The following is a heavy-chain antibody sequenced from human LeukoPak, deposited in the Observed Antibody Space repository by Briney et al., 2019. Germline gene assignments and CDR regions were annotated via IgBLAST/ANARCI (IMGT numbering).Heavy chain of an antibody. Sequence: SETLSLTCTVSGGSISSYYWSWIRQPPGKGLEWIGYIYYSGSTNYNPSLKSRVTISVDTSKNQFSLKLSSVTAADTAVYYCARNYGGNSXPFDYWGQGTLVTVSS. CDR1: GGSISSYY. D-gene: IGHD4-23*01. J-gene: IGHJ4*02. CDR3: ARNYGGNSXPFDY. V-gene: IGHV4-59*08. CDR2: IYYSGST.